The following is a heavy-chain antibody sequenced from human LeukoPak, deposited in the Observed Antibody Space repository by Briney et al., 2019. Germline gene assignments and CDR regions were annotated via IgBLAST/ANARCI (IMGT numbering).Heavy chain of an antibody. D-gene: IGHD5-18*01. CDR2: ISSSGDTT. Sequence: GGSLRLSCAASGFTFSSYEMNWVRQAPGKGLEWISYISSSGDTTYYADSVKGRFTFSRDNAKKSLSLQMSSLRAEDTAVYHCASHSTIWGRGTLVTVSS. CDR3: ASHSTI. CDR1: GFTFSSYE. V-gene: IGHV3-48*03. J-gene: IGHJ4*02.